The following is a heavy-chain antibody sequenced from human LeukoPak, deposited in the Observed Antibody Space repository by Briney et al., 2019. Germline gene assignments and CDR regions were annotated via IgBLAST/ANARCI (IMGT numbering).Heavy chain of an antibody. Sequence: GGSLRLSCAASGFTFRNYVIHWVRQAPGKGLEWVAVTSSDLNVKLYADSVKGRFTISRDNPRSTLYLQMNSLRPEGTAIYYCAREGYYGSGSPPSLYFDYWGQGTLVTVSS. J-gene: IGHJ4*02. CDR3: AREGYYGSGSPPSLYFDY. V-gene: IGHV3-30-3*01. CDR2: TSSDLNVK. D-gene: IGHD3-10*01. CDR1: GFTFRNYV.